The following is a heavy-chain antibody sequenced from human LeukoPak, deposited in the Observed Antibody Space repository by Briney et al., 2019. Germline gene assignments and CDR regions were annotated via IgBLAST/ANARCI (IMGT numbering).Heavy chain of an antibody. CDR2: IWYDGSNK. CDR1: GFTFSSYG. J-gene: IGHJ4*02. CDR3: ARDVGRGYCSSTSCYGAPDY. D-gene: IGHD2-2*01. V-gene: IGHV3-33*01. Sequence: GGSLRLSCAASGFTFSSYGMHWVRQAPGKGLEWVAVIWYDGSNKYYADSVKGRFTISRDNSKNTLYLQMNSLRAEDTAVYYCARDVGRGYCSSTSCYGAPDYWGQGTLVTVSS.